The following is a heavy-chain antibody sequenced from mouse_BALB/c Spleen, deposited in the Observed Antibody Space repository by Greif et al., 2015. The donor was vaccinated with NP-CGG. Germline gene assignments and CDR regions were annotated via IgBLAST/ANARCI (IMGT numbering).Heavy chain of an antibody. CDR1: GFTFSSYT. Sequence: EVQGVESGGGLVKPGGSLRLSCAASGFTFSSYTMSWVRQTPEKRLEWVATISSGGSYTYYPDSVKGRFTISRDNAKNTLYLQMSSLKSEDTAMYNCTRGGNYAMDYWGQGTSVTVSS. D-gene: IGHD2-14*01. CDR2: ISSGGSYT. V-gene: IGHV5-6-4*01. CDR3: TRGGNYAMDY. J-gene: IGHJ4*01.